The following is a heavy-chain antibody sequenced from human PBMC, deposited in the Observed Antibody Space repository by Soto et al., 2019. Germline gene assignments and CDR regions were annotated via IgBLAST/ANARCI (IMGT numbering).Heavy chain of an antibody. V-gene: IGHV3-30-3*01. CDR3: ARVDCSRTSCLAYYYYGMDV. CDR2: ISYDGSNK. D-gene: IGHD2-2*01. CDR1: GFTFSSYA. J-gene: IGHJ6*01. Sequence: GGSLRLSCAASGFTFSSYAMHWVRQAPGKGLEWVAVISYDGSNKYYADSVKGRFTISRDNSKNTLYLQMNSLRSDDTAVYYCARVDCSRTSCLAYYYYGMDVWGEGTTVTVSS.